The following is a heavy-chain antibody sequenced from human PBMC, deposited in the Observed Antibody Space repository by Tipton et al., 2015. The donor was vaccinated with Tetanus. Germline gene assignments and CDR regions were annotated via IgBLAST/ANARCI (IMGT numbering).Heavy chain of an antibody. D-gene: IGHD2-21*02. J-gene: IGHJ4*02. V-gene: IGHV3-21*01. CDR2: ISSSSRYI. CDR3: ARGMAEASNCGGDCYSDY. Sequence: GSLRLSCAASGFTFSTYTMHWVRQAPGKGLEWVSSISSSSRYIYYADSVKGRFTISRDNAKNSLYLQMISLRAEDTAVYSCARGMAEASNCGGDCYSDYWGQGTLVTVSS. CDR1: GFTFSTYT.